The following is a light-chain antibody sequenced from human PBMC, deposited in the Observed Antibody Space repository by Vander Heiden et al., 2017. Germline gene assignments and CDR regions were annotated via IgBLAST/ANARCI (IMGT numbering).Light chain of an antibody. J-gene: IGKJ4*01. V-gene: IGKV3-11*01. CDR3: QQRSNWPLT. CDR2: DAS. Sequence: IVSTPSPATLSLSPGERATLSCRASQSVSSYLAWYQQKPGQAPRLLIYDASNRATGIPARFSGSGSGTDFTLTISSLEPEDFAVYYCQQRSNWPLTFGGGTKVEIK. CDR1: QSVSSY.